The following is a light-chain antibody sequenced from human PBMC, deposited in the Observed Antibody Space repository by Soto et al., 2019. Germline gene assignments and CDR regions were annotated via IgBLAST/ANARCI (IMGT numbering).Light chain of an antibody. V-gene: IGKV3-20*01. Sequence: EIVLTQSPGTLSLSPGERATLSCRASQSVTSNYVAWYQHKPGQAPRLLIYGASSRATGIPDRFSGSGSGTDFRLTISRLEAEDFAVYFCQQYGSRPPYTFGRGTKLEIK. CDR2: GAS. J-gene: IGKJ2*01. CDR3: QQYGSRPPYT. CDR1: QSVTSNY.